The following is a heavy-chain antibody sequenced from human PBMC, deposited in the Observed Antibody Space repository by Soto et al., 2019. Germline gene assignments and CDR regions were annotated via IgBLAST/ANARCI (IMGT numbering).Heavy chain of an antibody. CDR1: GGSISSGGYY. J-gene: IGHJ3*01. V-gene: IGHV4-31*03. CDR3: AITIAVAGMMGSDAFDF. Sequence: PSETLSLTCTVSGGSISSGGYYWSWIRQHPGKGLEWIGYIYYSGSTYYNPSLKSRVTISVDTSKNQFSLKLSSVTAADTAVYYCAITIAVAGMMGSDAFDFWGHGIMVTVSS. D-gene: IGHD6-19*01. CDR2: IYYSGST.